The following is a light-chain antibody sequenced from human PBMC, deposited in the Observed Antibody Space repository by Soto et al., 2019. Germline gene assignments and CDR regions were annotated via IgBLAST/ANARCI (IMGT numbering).Light chain of an antibody. V-gene: IGLV1-51*02. CDR3: GTWDSSLSAEV. Sequence: QLVLTQPPSVSAAPGQKVTISCSGSSSNIGNNYVSWYQQLPGTAPKLLIYENNKRPSGIPDRFSGSKSGTSATLGITGLQTGDEADYYCGTWDSSLSAEVFGTGTKLTVL. CDR1: SSNIGNNY. CDR2: ENN. J-gene: IGLJ1*01.